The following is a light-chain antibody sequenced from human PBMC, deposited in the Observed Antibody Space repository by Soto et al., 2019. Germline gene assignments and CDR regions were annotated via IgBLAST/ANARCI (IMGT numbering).Light chain of an antibody. V-gene: IGKV3-20*01. CDR1: QSVNIY. J-gene: IGKJ1*01. CDR3: QQYGSSGT. CDR2: GAS. Sequence: DIVMPQSPATLSVSPGERATLSCRASQSVNIYLAWYQQKPGQAPRLLIYGASNRATGIPDRFSGSGSGTDFTLTISRLEPEDFAVYYCQQYGSSGTFGQGTKVDIK.